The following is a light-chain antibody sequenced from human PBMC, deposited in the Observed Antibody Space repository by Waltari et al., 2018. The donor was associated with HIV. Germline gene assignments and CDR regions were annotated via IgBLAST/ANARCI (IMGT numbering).Light chain of an antibody. CDR3: VGWDSSLSAYV. CDR2: KNY. V-gene: IGLV1-47*01. CDR1: SSNIGNDN. Sequence: QSVLTQPPSASGTPGQTVTISCSGGSSNIGNDNVYWYQQLPGMTPKLLIYKNYLRPSGVPDRFAGSKSGTSASLAISGLRSEDEADYYCVGWDSSLSAYVFGAGTKVTVL. J-gene: IGLJ1*01.